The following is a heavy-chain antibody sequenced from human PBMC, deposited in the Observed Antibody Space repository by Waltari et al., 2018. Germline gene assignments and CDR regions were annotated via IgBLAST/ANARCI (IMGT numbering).Heavy chain of an antibody. V-gene: IGHV1-2*06. CDR3: AKGGDCNGGSCNFDY. J-gene: IGHJ4*02. CDR2: ISPNSGGT. CDR1: GYTFTDCN. D-gene: IGHD2-15*01. Sequence: VQLVQSGAEVKKPGASVKVSCKASGYTFTDCNTYWVRQATGQWLEWMGRISPNSGGTNYAQKFQGRVTMTRDTSISTAYMELSRLTSDDTAVYYCAKGGDCNGGSCNFDYWGQGTVVTVSS.